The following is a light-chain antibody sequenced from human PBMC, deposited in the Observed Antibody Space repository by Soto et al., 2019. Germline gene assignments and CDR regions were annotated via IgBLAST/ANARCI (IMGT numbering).Light chain of an antibody. V-gene: IGKV1-5*01. CDR1: QSILTW. CDR3: QQSYSTPPT. CDR2: DAS. Sequence: IHMTRSPSTLSSSVLDGVTITFLASQSILTWLAWYQQKPGKAPKLLIYDASNLQSGVPSRFSGGVSGTEFTLTISSLQPHDFATYYCQQSYSTPPTFGQGTRLEI. J-gene: IGKJ5*01.